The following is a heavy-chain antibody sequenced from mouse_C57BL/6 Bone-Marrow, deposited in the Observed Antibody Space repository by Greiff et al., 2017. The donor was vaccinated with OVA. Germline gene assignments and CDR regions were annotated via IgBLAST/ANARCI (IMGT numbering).Heavy chain of an antibody. D-gene: IGHD1-3*01. Sequence: VKLMESGAELARPGASVKLSCKASGYTFTSYGISWVKQRTGQGLEWIGEIYPRSGNTYYNEKFKGKATLTADKSSSTAYMELRSLTSEDSAVYFCARNGAPMDYWGQGTSVTVSS. CDR3: ARNGAPMDY. J-gene: IGHJ4*01. V-gene: IGHV1-81*01. CDR1: GYTFTSYG. CDR2: IYPRSGNT.